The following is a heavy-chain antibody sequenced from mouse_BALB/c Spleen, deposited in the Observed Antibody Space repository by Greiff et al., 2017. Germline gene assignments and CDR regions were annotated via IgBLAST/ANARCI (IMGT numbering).Heavy chain of an antibody. D-gene: IGHD2-14*01. Sequence: EVQVVESGPGLVKPSQSLSLTCSVTGYSITSGYYWNWIRQFPGNKLEWMGYISYDGSNNYNPSLKNRISITRDTSKNQFFLKLNSVTTEDTATYYCAFYRSTAYWGQGTLVTVSA. V-gene: IGHV3-6*02. CDR1: GYSITSGYY. CDR2: ISYDGSN. CDR3: AFYRSTAY. J-gene: IGHJ3*01.